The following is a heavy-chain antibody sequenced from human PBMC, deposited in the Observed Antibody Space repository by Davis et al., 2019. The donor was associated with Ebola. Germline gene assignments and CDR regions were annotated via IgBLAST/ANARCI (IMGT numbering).Heavy chain of an antibody. V-gene: IGHV1-3*01. CDR3: ARDGGRRSAAAGTCLDY. D-gene: IGHD6-13*01. CDR1: GYSFTSYA. Sequence: ASVKVSCKASGYSFTSYAMHWVRQAPGQRLEWMGWINVGNGNTKYSQKLQGRVTITRDTSASTAYMELSSLRSEDTAVYYCARDGGRRSAAAGTCLDYWGQGTLVTGSS. CDR2: INVGNGNT. J-gene: IGHJ4*02.